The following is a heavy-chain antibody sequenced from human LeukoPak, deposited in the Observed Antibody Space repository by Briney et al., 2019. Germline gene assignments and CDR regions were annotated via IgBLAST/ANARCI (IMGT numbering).Heavy chain of an antibody. J-gene: IGHJ5*02. CDR1: GYSISSGYY. CDR2: IYYDESA. Sequence: SETLSLTCVVSGYSISSGYYWAWIRQPPGKGPEWIGHIYYDESAYYNPSLKSRVTISIDTSKNQFSLKLSSVSAADTAVYYCARAYSSSWYSNWFDPWGQGTLVTVSS. V-gene: IGHV4-38-2*01. CDR3: ARAYSSSWYSNWFDP. D-gene: IGHD6-13*01.